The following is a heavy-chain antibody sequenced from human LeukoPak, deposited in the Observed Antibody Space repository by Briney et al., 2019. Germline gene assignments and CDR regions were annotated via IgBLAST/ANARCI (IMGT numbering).Heavy chain of an antibody. Sequence: ASVKVSCKTSGYTFVNFDINWVRQATGQGLEWMGWVSPDSGNTGYAQKFQGRVTMTRNTSINTVYMELSSLRSEDTGVYYCARALRADSWGQGTLVTVSS. D-gene: IGHD2-21*01. CDR2: VSPDSGNT. J-gene: IGHJ4*02. V-gene: IGHV1-8*01. CDR3: ARALRADS. CDR1: GYTFVNFD.